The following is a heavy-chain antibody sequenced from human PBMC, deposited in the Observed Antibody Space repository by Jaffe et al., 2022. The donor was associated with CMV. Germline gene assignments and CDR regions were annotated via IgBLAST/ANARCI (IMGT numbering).Heavy chain of an antibody. CDR1: GGSISSSSYY. D-gene: IGHD3-9*01. CDR2: IYYSGST. CDR3: ARQARKDDILTTDAFDI. Sequence: QLQLQESGPGLVKPSETLSLTCTVSGGSISSSSYYWGWIRQPPGKGLEWIGSIYYSGSTYYNPSLKSRVTISVDTSKNQFSLKLSSVTAADTAVYYCARQARKDDILTTDAFDIWGQGTMVTVSS. V-gene: IGHV4-39*01. J-gene: IGHJ3*02.